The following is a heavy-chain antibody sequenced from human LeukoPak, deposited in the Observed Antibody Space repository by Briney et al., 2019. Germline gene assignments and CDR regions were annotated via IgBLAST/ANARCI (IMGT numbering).Heavy chain of an antibody. CDR3: ARLNPTIITMIVVAYLFDY. Sequence: SETLSLTCAVYGGSFSGYCWSWIRQPPGKGLEWIGEINHSGSTNYNPSLKSRVTISVDTSKNQFSLKLSSVTAADTAVYYCARLNPTIITMIVVAYLFDYWGQGTLVTVSS. CDR2: INHSGST. CDR1: GGSFSGYC. D-gene: IGHD3-22*01. J-gene: IGHJ4*02. V-gene: IGHV4-34*01.